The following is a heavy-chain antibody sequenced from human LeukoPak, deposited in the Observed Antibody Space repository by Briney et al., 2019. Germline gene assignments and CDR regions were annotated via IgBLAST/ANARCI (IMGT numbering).Heavy chain of an antibody. D-gene: IGHD2-2*02. V-gene: IGHV1-69*04. J-gene: IGHJ6*02. CDR3: ARNLGYCSSTSCYSYYGMDV. Sequence: ASVKVSCKASGYTFTSYGISWVRQAPGQGLEWMGRIIPILGIANYAQKFQGRVTITADKSTSTAYMELSSLRSEDTAVYYCARNLGYCSSTSCYSYYGMDVWGQGTTVTVSS. CDR1: GYTFTSYG. CDR2: IIPILGIA.